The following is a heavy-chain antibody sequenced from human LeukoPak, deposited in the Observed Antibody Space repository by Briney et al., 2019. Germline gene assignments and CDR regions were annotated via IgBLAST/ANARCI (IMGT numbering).Heavy chain of an antibody. J-gene: IGHJ4*02. V-gene: IGHV1-69*13. CDR2: IIPIFGTA. Sequence: ASVKVSCKASGGTFSSYAISWVRQAPGQGLEWMGGIIPIFGTANYAQKFQGRVTITADESTSTAYMELRSLRSDDTAVYYCARDGEVRGVNNPDYWGQGTLVTVSS. D-gene: IGHD3-10*01. CDR1: GGTFSSYA. CDR3: ARDGEVRGVNNPDY.